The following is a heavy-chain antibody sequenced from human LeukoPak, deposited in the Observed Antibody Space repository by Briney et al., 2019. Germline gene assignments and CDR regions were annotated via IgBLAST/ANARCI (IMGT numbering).Heavy chain of an antibody. CDR1: GLTFSRYG. CDR3: AKYRQLGYYFDR. CDR2: IRYDGSET. V-gene: IGHV3-30*02. D-gene: IGHD1-1*01. Sequence: PGGSLRLSCAASGLTFSRYGMHWVRQAPGKGLQWVAFIRYDGSETYYIDSVKGRFTISRDSSKNTLFLQMNSLRPEDTAVYYCAKYRQLGYYFDRWGQGILVTVSS. J-gene: IGHJ4*02.